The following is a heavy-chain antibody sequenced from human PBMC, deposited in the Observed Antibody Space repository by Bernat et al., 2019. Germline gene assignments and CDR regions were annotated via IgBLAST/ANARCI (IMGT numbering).Heavy chain of an antibody. V-gene: IGHV3-13*01. CDR1: GFTFSRYD. CDR3: ARDNYDSSGSGMDV. D-gene: IGHD3-22*01. Sequence: EVQLVESGGGLVQPGGSLRLSCAASGFTFSRYDIHWFRQATGKGLEWVSAIDTAGDTYYAGSVKGRFTISRDNSKNTQYLQMNSLRAEDTAVYYCARDNYDSSGSGMDVWGQGTTVTVSS. J-gene: IGHJ6*02. CDR2: IDTAGDT.